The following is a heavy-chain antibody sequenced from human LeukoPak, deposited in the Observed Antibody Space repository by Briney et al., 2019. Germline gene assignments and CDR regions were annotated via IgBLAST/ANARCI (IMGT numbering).Heavy chain of an antibody. Sequence: MAGGSLRLSCAASGFTFSSYSMNWVRQAPGKGLEWVSSISSSSSYIYYADSVKGRFTISRDNAKNSLYLQMNSLRAEDTAVYYCARIPCFVAATCYYYYYMDVWGKGTTVTVSS. V-gene: IGHV3-21*01. CDR2: ISSSSSYI. CDR1: GFTFSSYS. CDR3: ARIPCFVAATCYYYYYMDV. D-gene: IGHD2-15*01. J-gene: IGHJ6*03.